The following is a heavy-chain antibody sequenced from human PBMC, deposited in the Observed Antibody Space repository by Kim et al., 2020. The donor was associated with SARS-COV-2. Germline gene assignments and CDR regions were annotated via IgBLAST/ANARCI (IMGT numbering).Heavy chain of an antibody. D-gene: IGHD3-10*01. J-gene: IGHJ6*02. V-gene: IGHV3-7*03. CDR3: ARGVRCEGHYMVRGVIYYYGMDV. Sequence: GGSLRLSCAASGFTFSSYWMSWVRQAPGKGLEWVANIKQDGSEKYYVDSVKGRFTISRDNAKNSLYLQMNSLRAEDTAVYYCARGVRCEGHYMVRGVIYYYGMDVWGQGTTVTVSS. CDR1: GFTFSSYW. CDR2: IKQDGSEK.